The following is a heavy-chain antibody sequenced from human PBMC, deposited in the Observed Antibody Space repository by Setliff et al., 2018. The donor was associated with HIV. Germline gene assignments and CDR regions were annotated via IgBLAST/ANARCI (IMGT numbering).Heavy chain of an antibody. CDR3: VTGVGTSSVDY. CDR2: LKSKTDGGTT. V-gene: IGHV3-15*01. D-gene: IGHD3-22*01. J-gene: IGHJ4*02. Sequence: GESLKISCAASGLTLSNTWMSWVRQAPGKGLEWVGRLKSKTDGGTTDYAAPVKGRFTISRDDSRNILFLQMNSLRSEDTAVYYCVTGVGTSSVDYWGQGTMVTVSS. CDR1: GLTLSNTW.